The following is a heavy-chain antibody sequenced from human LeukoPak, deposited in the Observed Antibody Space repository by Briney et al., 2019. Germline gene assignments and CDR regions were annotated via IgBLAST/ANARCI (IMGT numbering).Heavy chain of an antibody. CDR3: ARGTVDIVVVPAAIHYYYYYMDV. CDR2: ISAYNGNT. J-gene: IGHJ6*03. V-gene: IGHV1-18*01. CDR1: GYTFTSYG. Sequence: ASVKVSCKASGYTFTSYGISWVRQAPGQGLEWMGWISAYNGNTNYAQKLQGRVTMTTDTSTSTAYMELRSLRSDDTAVYYCARGTVDIVVVPAAIHYYYYYMDVWGKGITVTVSS. D-gene: IGHD2-2*03.